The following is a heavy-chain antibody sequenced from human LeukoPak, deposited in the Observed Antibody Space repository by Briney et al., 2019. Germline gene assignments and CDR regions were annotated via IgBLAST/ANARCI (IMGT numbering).Heavy chain of an antibody. CDR2: MSSDGSPN. CDR1: GFFFSDYY. Sequence: GGSLRLSCAASGFFFSDYYMSWIRQTPGKGLEWAAYMSSDGSPNKYADSVKGRFTISGDNAQNSVHLQMNNLRVDDTAVYYCARESWYRFEYWGQGTVVTVSS. D-gene: IGHD6-13*01. CDR3: ARESWYRFEY. V-gene: IGHV3-11*04. J-gene: IGHJ4*02.